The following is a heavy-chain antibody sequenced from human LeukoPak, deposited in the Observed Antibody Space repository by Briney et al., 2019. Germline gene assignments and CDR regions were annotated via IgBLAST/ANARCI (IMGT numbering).Heavy chain of an antibody. J-gene: IGHJ4*02. Sequence: SEKVSCKASGGSISTNVINWVRQAPGQGLEWMGGIIPLFGTTDYAQKFQGGVTITADKSTSTVFMDLSSLRSEDTAVYFCARDEMASRDWGQGTLVIVSS. V-gene: IGHV1-69*06. CDR1: GGSISTNV. CDR2: IIPLFGTT. CDR3: ARDEMASRD. D-gene: IGHD5-24*01.